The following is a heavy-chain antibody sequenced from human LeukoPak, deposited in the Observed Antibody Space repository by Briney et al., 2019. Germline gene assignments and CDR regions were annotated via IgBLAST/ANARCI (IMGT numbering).Heavy chain of an antibody. CDR1: GFTFSNAW. V-gene: IGHV3-15*01. Sequence: PGGSLRLSCAASGFTFSNAWMSWVRQAPGKGLEWVGRIKSKTDGGTTDYAAPVKGRFTISRDDSKNTLYLQMNSLKTEDTAVYYRTTSALLWFGELSGFWYWSQGTLVTVSS. CDR2: IKSKTDGGTT. CDR3: TTSALLWFGELSGFWY. D-gene: IGHD3-10*01. J-gene: IGHJ4*02.